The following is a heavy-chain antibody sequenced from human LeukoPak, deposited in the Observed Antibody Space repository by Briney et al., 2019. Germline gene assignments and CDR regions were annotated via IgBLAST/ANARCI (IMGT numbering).Heavy chain of an antibody. D-gene: IGHD6-13*01. CDR2: IYYSGNT. Sequence: PSETLSLTRTVSGGSIRSYYWTWIRQPPGKGLEWIGYIYYSGNTNYNPSLKSRVTISVDTSKNQFSLKLSSVSAADTAVYYCARVYYSRSYDYWYFDLWGRGTLVTVSS. CDR1: GGSIRSYY. CDR3: ARVYYSRSYDYWYFDL. V-gene: IGHV4-59*01. J-gene: IGHJ2*01.